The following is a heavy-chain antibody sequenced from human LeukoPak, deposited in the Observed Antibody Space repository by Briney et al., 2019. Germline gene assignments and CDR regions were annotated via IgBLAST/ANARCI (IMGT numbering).Heavy chain of an antibody. D-gene: IGHD3-22*01. J-gene: IGHJ4*02. Sequence: GGSLRLSCAASGFTFSTYGMIWVRRAPGKGLEWVSSISDTGGNTYYADSVKGRFTISRDNSKNTLYLQMNSLRAEDTALYYCAKDLYYYDSSGYYHYWGQGTLVTVSS. V-gene: IGHV3-23*01. CDR3: AKDLYYYDSSGYYHY. CDR1: GFTFSTYG. CDR2: ISDTGGNT.